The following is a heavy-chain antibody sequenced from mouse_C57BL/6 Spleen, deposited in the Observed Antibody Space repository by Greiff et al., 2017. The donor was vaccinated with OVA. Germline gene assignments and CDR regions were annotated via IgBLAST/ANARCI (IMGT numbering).Heavy chain of an antibody. Sequence: QVQLQQPGAELVRPGSSVKLSCKASGYTFTSYWMDWVKQRPGQGLEWIGNIYPSDSETHYNQQFKDKATLTVDKSSSTAYMQSSSLTSEDSAVYYCAREGAATAFDYWGQGTTLTVSS. V-gene: IGHV1-61*01. CDR1: GYTFTSYW. J-gene: IGHJ2*01. CDR2: IYPSDSET. D-gene: IGHD1-2*01. CDR3: AREGAATAFDY.